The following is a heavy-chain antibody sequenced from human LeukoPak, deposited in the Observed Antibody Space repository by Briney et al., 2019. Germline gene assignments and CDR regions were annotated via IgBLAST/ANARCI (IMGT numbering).Heavy chain of an antibody. J-gene: IGHJ4*02. CDR2: ISGSGGST. Sequence: GGSLRLSCAASGFTFSSYSMNWVRQAPGKGLEWVSAISGSGGSTYYADSVKGRFTISRDNSKNALYLQMNSLRAEDTAVYYCAKGVRSMVRGVDPLDDWGQGTLVTVSS. D-gene: IGHD3-10*01. CDR3: AKGVRSMVRGVDPLDD. CDR1: GFTFSSYS. V-gene: IGHV3-23*01.